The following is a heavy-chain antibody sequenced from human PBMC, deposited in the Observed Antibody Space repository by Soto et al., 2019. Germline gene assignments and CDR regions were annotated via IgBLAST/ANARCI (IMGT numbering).Heavy chain of an antibody. D-gene: IGHD3-22*01. CDR1: GFTISSHG. Sequence: EVQLLESGGGLVQPGGSLRLSCAASGFTISSHGMSWVRQAPGKGLEWVSAISGSGGSTYYAESVKGRFTISRDNSKNALYLQMNSLRAEDTAVYYCAKSLSYYDSSGYYGYYYYGMDVWGQGTTVTVSS. J-gene: IGHJ6*02. V-gene: IGHV3-23*01. CDR2: ISGSGGST. CDR3: AKSLSYYDSSGYYGYYYYGMDV.